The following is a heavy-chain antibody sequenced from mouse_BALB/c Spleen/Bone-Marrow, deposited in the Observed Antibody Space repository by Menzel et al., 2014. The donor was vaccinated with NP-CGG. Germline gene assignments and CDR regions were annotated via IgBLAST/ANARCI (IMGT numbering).Heavy chain of an antibody. CDR2: LDXXDSYT. V-gene: IGHV1S127*01. Sequence: QVQLQQSGAELVKPGASVKMSCKASGYTFTSXWXHWVXQRPXXGXXWXXVLDXXDSYTTYNQKFKGKATLTVDTSSNTAYMQLSSLTSEDSAVYYCTRGANPYYYTMDYWGQGTSVTVSS. CDR3: TRGANPYYYTMDY. CDR1: GYTFTSXW. J-gene: IGHJ4*01. D-gene: IGHD4-1*01.